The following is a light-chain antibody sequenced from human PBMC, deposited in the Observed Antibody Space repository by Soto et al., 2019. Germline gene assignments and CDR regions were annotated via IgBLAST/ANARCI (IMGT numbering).Light chain of an antibody. CDR1: SSNIGNNY. CDR3: GTWDTSLSAVV. V-gene: IGLV1-51*01. J-gene: IGLJ2*01. Sequence: QAVLTQPPSVSAAPGQRVTISCSGSSSNIGNNYVSWCQQLPGTAPKVLIYDNDNRPSGIPDRFSGSKSGTSATLGITGLQAGDEADYYCGTWDTSLSAVVFGGGTKLTVL. CDR2: DND.